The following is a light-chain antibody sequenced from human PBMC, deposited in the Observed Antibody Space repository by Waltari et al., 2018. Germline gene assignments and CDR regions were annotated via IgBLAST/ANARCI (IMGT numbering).Light chain of an antibody. V-gene: IGKV3-11*01. CDR1: QSVSSY. Sequence: EIVLTQSQATRSLSPGERATLACRASQSVSSYLAWYQQKPGQAPRLLIYDASNRATGIPARFSGSGSGTDFTLTISSLEPEDFAVYYCQQRSNWPPTFGQGTKVEIK. CDR2: DAS. CDR3: QQRSNWPPT. J-gene: IGKJ1*01.